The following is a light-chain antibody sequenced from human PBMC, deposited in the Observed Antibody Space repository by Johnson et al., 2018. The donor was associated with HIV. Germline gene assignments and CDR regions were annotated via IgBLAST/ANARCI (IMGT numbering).Light chain of an antibody. Sequence: QSVLTQPPSVSAAPGQKVTISCSGSSSNIENNFVSWYQQLPGTAPKVLIYENNKRPSGIPDRFAGSKSGTSATLGITGLQTGDEADYYCGTGDTSLSAGVFGTGTKVTV. CDR2: ENN. J-gene: IGLJ1*01. CDR3: GTGDTSLSAGV. CDR1: SSNIENNF. V-gene: IGLV1-51*02.